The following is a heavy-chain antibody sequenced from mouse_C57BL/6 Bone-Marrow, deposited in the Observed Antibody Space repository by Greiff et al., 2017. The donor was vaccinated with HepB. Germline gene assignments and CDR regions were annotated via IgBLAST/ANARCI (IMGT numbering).Heavy chain of an antibody. V-gene: IGHV1-26*01. CDR1: GYTFTDYY. J-gene: IGHJ2*01. D-gene: IGHD1-1*01. CDR2: INPNNGGT. CDR3: ARYHHYYGSSSYFDY. Sequence: EVQLQQSGPELVKPGASVKISCKASGYTFTDYYMNWVKQSHGKSLEWIGDINPNNGGTSYNQKFKGKATLTVDKSSSTAYMELRSLTSEDSAVYYCARYHHYYGSSSYFDYWGQGTTLTVSS.